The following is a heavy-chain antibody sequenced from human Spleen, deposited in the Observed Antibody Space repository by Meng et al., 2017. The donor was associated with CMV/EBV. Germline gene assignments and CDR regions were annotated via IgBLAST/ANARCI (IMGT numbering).Heavy chain of an antibody. J-gene: IGHJ4*02. D-gene: IGHD1-26*01. Sequence: ASVKVSCKTSNYSFATYVINWVRQAPGQSLEWMGWVSGHGDNTNYAQKFRDRVTMTTDTSMTTASMELRSLRSDDTAVYYCARGIAGGSVDHWGQGTLVTVSS. V-gene: IGHV1-18*01. CDR1: NYSFATYV. CDR3: ARGIAGGSVDH. CDR2: VSGHGDNT.